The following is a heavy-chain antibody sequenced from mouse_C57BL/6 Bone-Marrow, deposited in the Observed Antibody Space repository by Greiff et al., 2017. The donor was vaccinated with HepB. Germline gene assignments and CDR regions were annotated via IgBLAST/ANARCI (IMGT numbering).Heavy chain of an antibody. CDR2: IRNKANGYTT. CDR3: ARPLSVTTVVDWYFDV. CDR1: GFTFTDYY. J-gene: IGHJ1*03. V-gene: IGHV7-3*01. Sequence: EVKLVESGGGLVQPGGSLSLSCAASGFTFTDYYMSWVRQPPGKALEWLGFIRNKANGYTTEYSASVKGRFTISRDNSQSILYLQMNALRAEDSATYYCARPLSVTTVVDWYFDVWGTGTTVTVSS. D-gene: IGHD1-1*01.